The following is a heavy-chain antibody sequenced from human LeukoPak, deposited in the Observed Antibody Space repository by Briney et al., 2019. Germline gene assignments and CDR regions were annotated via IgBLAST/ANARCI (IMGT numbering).Heavy chain of an antibody. J-gene: IGHJ6*02. Sequence: GGSLRLSCSASGFTFSSYAMHWVRQAPGKGLEYVSAISSNGGSTYYADSVKGRFTISRDNSKNTLYLQMSSLRAEDTAVYYCNGGYDFRGGTYYYGMDVWGQGTTVTVS. CDR1: GFTFSSYA. CDR3: NGGYDFRGGTYYYGMDV. V-gene: IGHV3-64D*06. D-gene: IGHD5-12*01. CDR2: ISSNGGST.